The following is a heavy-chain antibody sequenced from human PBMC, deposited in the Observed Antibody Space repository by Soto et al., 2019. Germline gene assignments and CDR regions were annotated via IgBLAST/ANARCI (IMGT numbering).Heavy chain of an antibody. Sequence: QVQLVQSGAEVKKPGSSVKVSCKASGGTFSSYAISWVRQAPGQGLEWMGGIIPIFGTANYAQKFQGRVTITADQSTSTAYVERSSLRSEDTGVYYCARARTTVTTYDAFDIWGQGTMVTVSS. CDR1: GGTFSSYA. D-gene: IGHD4-17*01. J-gene: IGHJ3*02. V-gene: IGHV1-69*12. CDR2: IIPIFGTA. CDR3: ARARTTVTTYDAFDI.